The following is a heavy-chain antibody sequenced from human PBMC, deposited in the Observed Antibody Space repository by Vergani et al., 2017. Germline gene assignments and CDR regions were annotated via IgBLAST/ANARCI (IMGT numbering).Heavy chain of an antibody. CDR3: AREPATYYDILTGYQGAYYFDY. Sequence: QVRQVQSGAEVKEPESSLKVSCEASGDTCSPYDINRVRQSPGEGLEWVGGTIPILGIANYAQKFQGRVTITADKSTSTAYMELSSLRSEDTAVYYCAREPATYYDILTGYQGAYYFDYWGQGTLVTVSS. CDR2: TIPILGIA. J-gene: IGHJ4*02. CDR1: GDTCSPYD. V-gene: IGHV1-69*04. D-gene: IGHD3-9*01.